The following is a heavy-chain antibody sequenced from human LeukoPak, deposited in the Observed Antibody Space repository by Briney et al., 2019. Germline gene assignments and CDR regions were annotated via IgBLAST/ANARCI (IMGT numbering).Heavy chain of an antibody. D-gene: IGHD6-6*01. CDR3: ARDIAARRLDY. V-gene: IGHV3-33*01. CDR1: GFTYRNHG. J-gene: IGHJ4*02. Sequence: TGGSLRLSCAASGFTYRNHGMHWVRQAPGKGLEWVAVIWYDGSNQYYADSVKSRFTISRDNSKNTLYLQVSSLRAEDTAVYYCARDIAARRLDYWGQGTLVTVSS. CDR2: IWYDGSNQ.